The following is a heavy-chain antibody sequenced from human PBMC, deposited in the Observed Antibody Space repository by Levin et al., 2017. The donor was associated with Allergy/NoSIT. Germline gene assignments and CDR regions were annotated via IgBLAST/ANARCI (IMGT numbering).Heavy chain of an antibody. D-gene: IGHD6-13*01. CDR3: ASGSPRGRHWYRYFEP. V-gene: IGHV4-34*01. CDR1: GGPFSAYY. J-gene: IGHJ1*01. Sequence: SETLSLTCAVYGGPFSAYYWSWIRQSPGKGLEWLGEIQHSGSTNYNPSLKGRVTMSVDTSKKQFSLNLTSVTAADTALYYCASGSPRGRHWYRYFEPWGQGTPVAVSS. CDR2: IQHSGST.